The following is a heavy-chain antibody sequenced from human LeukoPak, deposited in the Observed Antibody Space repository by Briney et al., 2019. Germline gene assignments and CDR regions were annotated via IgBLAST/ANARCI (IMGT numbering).Heavy chain of an antibody. CDR2: ISAYNGDT. CDR1: GYTFTSYG. D-gene: IGHD6-13*01. J-gene: IGHJ5*02. V-gene: IGHV1-18*01. CDR3: ARDLAAPSADNWFDP. Sequence: GASVKVSCKASGYTFTSYGINWVRQAPGQGLEWMGWISAYNGDTNYAQKLQGRVTMTTDTSTSTAYMELRSLRSDDTAVYYCARDLAAPSADNWFDPWGQGTLVTVSS.